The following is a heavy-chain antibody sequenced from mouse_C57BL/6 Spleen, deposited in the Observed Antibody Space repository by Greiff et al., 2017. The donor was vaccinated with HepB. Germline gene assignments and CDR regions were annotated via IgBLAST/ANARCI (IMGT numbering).Heavy chain of an antibody. CDR1: GYTFTSYW. CDR2: IDPSDSYT. D-gene: IGHD1-1*01. Sequence: QVQLQQPGAELVKPGASVKLSCKASGYTFTSYWMQWVKQRPGQGLEWIGEIDPSDSYTNYNQKFKGKATLTVDTSSSTAYMQLSSLTSEDSAVYYFARGYYGSSPYYFDYWGQGTTLTVSS. CDR3: ARGYYGSSPYYFDY. J-gene: IGHJ2*01. V-gene: IGHV1-50*01.